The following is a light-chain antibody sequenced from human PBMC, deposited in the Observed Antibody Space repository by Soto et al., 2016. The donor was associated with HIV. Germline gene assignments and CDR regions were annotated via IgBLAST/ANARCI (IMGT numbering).Light chain of an antibody. J-gene: IGLJ3*02. Sequence: SSELTQDPAVSVALGQTVKITCQGDSLRNYYASWYQQKPGQAPLLVIYGKNNRPSGNPDRFSGSSSGNTGSLTITGTQAEDEADYYCNSRDSSGNQWVFGGGTKLTVL. CDR2: GKN. V-gene: IGLV3-19*01. CDR3: NSRDSSGNQWV. CDR1: SLRNYY.